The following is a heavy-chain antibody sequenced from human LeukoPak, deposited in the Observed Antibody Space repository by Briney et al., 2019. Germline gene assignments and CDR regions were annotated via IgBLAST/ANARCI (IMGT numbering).Heavy chain of an antibody. D-gene: IGHD4-17*01. CDR2: INHSGYT. V-gene: IGHV4-34*01. J-gene: IGHJ4*02. CDR3: ARQGGGDFVDY. Sequence: SSETLSLTCAVSGVSFDDYYWAWVRQTPGKGLEWIGEINHSGYTNDSPSLKSRVTISVDTSKTQFSLRLTSVTAADTAVYYCARQGGGDFVDYWGQGTLVSVS. CDR1: GVSFDDYY.